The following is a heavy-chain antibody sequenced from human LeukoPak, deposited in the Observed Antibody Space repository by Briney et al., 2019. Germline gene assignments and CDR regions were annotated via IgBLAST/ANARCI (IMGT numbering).Heavy chain of an antibody. J-gene: IGHJ4*02. D-gene: IGHD2-2*01. CDR3: ARALDSSSSRYQAFEE. CDR1: GFTFSNYW. CDR2: IKQDEREK. Sequence: PGGSLRLSCSASGFTFSNYWLSSVRQAPAKGLDWVANIKQDEREKYYVDSVKGRFTISRDNAKSSLYLQMNSLRAEDTAVYYCARALDSSSSRYQAFEEWGQGTLVTVSS. V-gene: IGHV3-7*01.